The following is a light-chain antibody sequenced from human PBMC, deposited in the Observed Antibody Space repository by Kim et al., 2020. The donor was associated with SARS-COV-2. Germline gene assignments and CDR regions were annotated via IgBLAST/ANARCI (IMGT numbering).Light chain of an antibody. CDR3: QQRGNGLT. CDR1: QSVSSY. CDR2: DAS. Sequence: EIVLTQSPATLSLSPVERATLSCRASQSVSSYLAWYQQKPGQAPRLLIYDASNRATVIPARFSGSGSGTDFTLTISSLEPEDFAVYYCQQRGNGLTFGGGTKVDIK. J-gene: IGKJ4*01. V-gene: IGKV3-11*01.